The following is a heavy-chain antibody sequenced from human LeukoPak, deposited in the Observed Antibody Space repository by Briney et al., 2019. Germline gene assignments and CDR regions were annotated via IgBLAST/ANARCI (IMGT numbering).Heavy chain of an antibody. J-gene: IGHJ5*02. CDR2: INPNSGGT. Sequence: ASVKVSCKASGYTFTGYYMHWVRQAPGQGLEWMGWINPNSGGTNYAQKFQGRVTMTRDTSISTAYMELSRLRSDDTAVYYCARGPLIKMTTLHFNWFDPWGQGTLVTVSS. D-gene: IGHD3-10*01. CDR3: ARGPLIKMTTLHFNWFDP. CDR1: GYTFTGYY. V-gene: IGHV1-2*02.